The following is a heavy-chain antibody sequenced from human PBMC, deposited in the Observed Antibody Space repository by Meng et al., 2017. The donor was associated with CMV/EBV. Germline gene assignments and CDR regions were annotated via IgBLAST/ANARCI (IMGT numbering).Heavy chain of an antibody. Sequence: SVKVSCKASSGTFSSYTISWVRQAPGRGREWMVRIISILGIANYAKKFQGRVTITADKSTSTAYMELSSLRSEGTAVYYCAREGGWTAIHYGMDIWGQGTTVTVSS. V-gene: IGHV1-69*04. CDR2: IISILGIA. CDR1: SGTFSSYT. J-gene: IGHJ6*02. D-gene: IGHD5-18*01. CDR3: AREGGWTAIHYGMDI.